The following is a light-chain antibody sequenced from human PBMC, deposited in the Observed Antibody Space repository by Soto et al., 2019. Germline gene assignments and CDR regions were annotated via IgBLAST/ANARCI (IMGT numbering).Light chain of an antibody. Sequence: DIQMTQSPSTLSASVGDRVTITCRASQSISSWLAWYQQKPGKAPKLLIYDASSLESGVPSRFSGRGSGTEFTLTISSLQHDDFATYYCQQYNSYLFTFGPGTKVDIK. V-gene: IGKV1-5*01. CDR1: QSISSW. CDR2: DAS. J-gene: IGKJ3*01. CDR3: QQYNSYLFT.